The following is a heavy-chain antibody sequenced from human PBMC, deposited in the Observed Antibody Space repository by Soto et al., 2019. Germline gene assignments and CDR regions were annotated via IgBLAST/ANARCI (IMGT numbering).Heavy chain of an antibody. Sequence: QVQLVESGGGVVQPGRSLRLSCAASGFTFSRHGMHWVRQAPGKGLEWVAVISYDGKNIYYLDSVKGRFTISRDNSKNTLYLQMNSLRAEDTAVYYCAKPVEQQLGFYWYFDVWGRGTLVAVSS. J-gene: IGHJ2*01. CDR1: GFTFSRHG. V-gene: IGHV3-30*18. D-gene: IGHD6-13*01. CDR3: AKPVEQQLGFYWYFDV. CDR2: ISYDGKNI.